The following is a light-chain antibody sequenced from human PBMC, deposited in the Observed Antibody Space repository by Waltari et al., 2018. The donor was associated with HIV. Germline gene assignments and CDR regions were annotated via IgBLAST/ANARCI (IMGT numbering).Light chain of an antibody. CDR2: GAS. CDR3: QQYGSSSWT. V-gene: IGKV3-20*01. J-gene: IGKJ1*01. CDR1: QSVSSSY. Sequence: FTRSSGTRSSSQGESATLSCRASQSVSSSYLAWYQQQPGQAPRLLIYGASTRATGIPDRFSGSGSGTDFTLTISRLEPEDFAVYYCQQYGSSSWTFGQGTKVEIK.